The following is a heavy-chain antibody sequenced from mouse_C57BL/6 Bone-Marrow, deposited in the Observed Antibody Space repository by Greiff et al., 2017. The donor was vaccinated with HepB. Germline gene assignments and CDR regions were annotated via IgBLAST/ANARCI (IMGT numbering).Heavy chain of an antibody. CDR2: ISYDGSN. CDR1: GYSITSGYY. Sequence: EVQLQESGPGLVKPSQSLSLTCSVTGYSITSGYYWNWIRQFPGNKLEWMGYISYDGSNNYNPSLKNRISITRDTSKNQFFLKLNSVTTEDTATYYCAREYYYGSSYWGQGTTLTVSS. V-gene: IGHV3-6*01. J-gene: IGHJ2*01. D-gene: IGHD1-1*01. CDR3: AREYYYGSSY.